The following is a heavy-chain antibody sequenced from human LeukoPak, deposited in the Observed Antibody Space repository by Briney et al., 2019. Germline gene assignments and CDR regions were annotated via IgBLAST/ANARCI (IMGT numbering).Heavy chain of an antibody. CDR2: IYYSGST. Sequence: SETLSLTCTVSGGSISSYYWSWIRQPPGKGLEWIGYIYYSGSTNYNPSLKSRVTISVDTSKNQFSLKLNSVSAADTAVYYCARAYSSSPGYNWFDPWGQGTLVTVSS. J-gene: IGHJ5*02. V-gene: IGHV4-59*01. CDR1: GGSISSYY. D-gene: IGHD6-6*01. CDR3: ARAYSSSPGYNWFDP.